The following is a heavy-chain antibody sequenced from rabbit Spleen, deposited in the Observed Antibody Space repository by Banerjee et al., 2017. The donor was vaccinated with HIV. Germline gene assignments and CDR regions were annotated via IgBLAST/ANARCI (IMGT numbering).Heavy chain of an antibody. CDR3: ARDAAGREDFNL. CDR1: GFSFSNKAV. CDR2: INAVTGKA. V-gene: IGHV1S45*01. Sequence: QQQLVESGGGLVKPGASLTLTCKASGFSFSNKAVMCWVRQAPGKGLQWIACINAVTGKAVYATWAKGRFTISKTSSTTVTLQMTSLTAADTATYFCARDAAGREDFNLWGPGTLVTVS. D-gene: IGHD4-2*01. J-gene: IGHJ4*01.